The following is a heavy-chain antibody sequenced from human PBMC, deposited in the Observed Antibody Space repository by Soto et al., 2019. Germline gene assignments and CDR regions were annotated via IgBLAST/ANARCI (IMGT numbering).Heavy chain of an antibody. V-gene: IGHV3-48*03. CDR3: ARDFRHYDFWSGYSYYYYGMDV. D-gene: IGHD3-3*01. CDR1: GFTFSSYE. Sequence: PGGSLRLSCAASGFTFSSYEMNWVRQAPGKGLEWVSYISSSGSTIYYADSVKGRFTISRDNAKNPLYLQMNSLRAEDTAVYYCARDFRHYDFWSGYSYYYYGMDVWGQGTTVTVSS. J-gene: IGHJ6*02. CDR2: ISSSGSTI.